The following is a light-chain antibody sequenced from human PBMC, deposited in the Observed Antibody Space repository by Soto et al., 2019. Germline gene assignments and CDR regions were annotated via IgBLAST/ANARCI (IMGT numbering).Light chain of an antibody. CDR1: SSDVGGYNY. CDR2: EVS. CDR3: SSYAGSNNFV. V-gene: IGLV2-8*01. J-gene: IGLJ1*01. Sequence: QCALTQPPSASGSPGESVTISCTGTSSDVGGYNYVSWYQQHPGKAPKLMIYEVSKRPSGVPDRFSGSKSGNTASLTVSGLRAEDEADYYCSSYAGSNNFVFGPGTKVTVL.